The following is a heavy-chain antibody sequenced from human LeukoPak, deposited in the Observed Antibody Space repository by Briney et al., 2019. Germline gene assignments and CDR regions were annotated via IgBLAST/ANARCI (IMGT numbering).Heavy chain of an antibody. D-gene: IGHD6-13*01. CDR2: ISYDGSNK. CDR3: AKGLWAQQVVVKIDY. CDR1: GFTFSSYG. Sequence: GGSLRLSCAASGFTFSSYGMHWVRQAPGKGLEWVAVISYDGSNKDYADSVKGRFTISRDNSKNTLYLQMNSLRAEDTAVYYCAKGLWAQQVVVKIDYWGQGTLVTVSS. J-gene: IGHJ4*02. V-gene: IGHV3-30*18.